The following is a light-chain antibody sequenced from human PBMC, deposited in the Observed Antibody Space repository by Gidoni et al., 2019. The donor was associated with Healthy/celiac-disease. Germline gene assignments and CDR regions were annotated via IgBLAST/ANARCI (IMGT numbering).Light chain of an antibody. J-gene: IGKJ2*01. CDR2: AAS. Sequence: DIQLTQSPSFLSASVGDRVPITCRASQGISSYLAWYQQKPGKAPKLLIYAASTLQSGVPSRFSGSGSGTEFTLTISSLQPEDFATYYCQQLNSYPPTFXQXTKLEIK. CDR3: QQLNSYPPT. CDR1: QGISSY. V-gene: IGKV1-9*01.